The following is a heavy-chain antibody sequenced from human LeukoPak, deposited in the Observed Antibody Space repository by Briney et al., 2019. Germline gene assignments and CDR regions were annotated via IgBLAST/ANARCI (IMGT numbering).Heavy chain of an antibody. Sequence: GGSLRLSCAASGFPFSGFWMHWVRQAPGKGLVWVSRINSDGSGTSHAASVKGRFTTSRDKSKNMLYLQMNGLRAEDTAIYYCAKGQELDDGVFDSWGQGTLVTVSS. CDR2: INSDGSGT. CDR3: AKGQELDDGVFDS. J-gene: IGHJ4*02. D-gene: IGHD1-1*01. V-gene: IGHV3-74*01. CDR1: GFPFSGFW.